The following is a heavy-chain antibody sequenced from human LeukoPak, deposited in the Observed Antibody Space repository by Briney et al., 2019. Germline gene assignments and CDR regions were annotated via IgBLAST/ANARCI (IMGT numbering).Heavy chain of an antibody. Sequence: TSETVSLTCGVSTHTNNSAHYWGRVRQHPGKGLEWIDNISQSGSASYNRSRKNLLIILLDTSKNQFYLQMTSVTAADTAVYFCARGCVELRIVAGDYFDYGGEGTVVTVPS. CDR1: THTNNSAHY. D-gene: IGHD2-15*01. CDR3: ARGCVELRIVAGDYFDY. CDR2: ISQSGSA. V-gene: IGHV4-38-2*01. J-gene: IGHJ4*02.